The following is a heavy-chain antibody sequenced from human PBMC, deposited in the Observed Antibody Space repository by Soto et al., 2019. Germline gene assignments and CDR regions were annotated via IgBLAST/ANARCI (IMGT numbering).Heavy chain of an antibody. J-gene: IGHJ6*02. D-gene: IGHD2-2*01. CDR2: IKSKTDGGTT. CDR1: GFTFSNAW. V-gene: IGHV3-15*07. CDR3: TTGRRRSGIDGDIVVVPAAPNIKNKRYYYYGMDV. Sequence: GGSLRLSCAASGFTFSNAWMNWVRQAPGKGLEWVGRIKSKTDGGTTDYAAPVKGRFTISRDDSKNTLYLQMNSLKTEDTAVYYCTTGRRRSGIDGDIVVVPAAPNIKNKRYYYYGMDVWGQGTTVTVSS.